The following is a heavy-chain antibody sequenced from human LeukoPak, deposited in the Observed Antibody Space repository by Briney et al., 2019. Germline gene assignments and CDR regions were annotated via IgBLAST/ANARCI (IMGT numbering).Heavy chain of an antibody. V-gene: IGHV3-74*01. CDR3: ARVRSSSGYFDY. D-gene: IGHD6-25*01. Sequence: GGSLRLSCAASGFTFTNYWMHWVRQAPGMGLVWVSRLPPDELGIIYADSVKGRFTVSRDNAKNTVYLQMNSLRAEDTAVYYCARVRSSSGYFDYWGQGTLVTVSS. J-gene: IGHJ4*02. CDR1: GFTFTNYW. CDR2: LPPDELGI.